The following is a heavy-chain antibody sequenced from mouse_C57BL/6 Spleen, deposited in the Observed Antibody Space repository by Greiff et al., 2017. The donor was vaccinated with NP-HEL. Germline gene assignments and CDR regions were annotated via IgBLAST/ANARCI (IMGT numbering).Heavy chain of an antibody. J-gene: IGHJ1*03. D-gene: IGHD2-5*01. CDR1: GYTFTSYW. CDR2: IYPGNSDT. V-gene: IGHV1-5*01. Sequence: VQLQQSGTVLARPGASVKMSCKTSGYTFTSYWMLWVKQRPGQGLEWIGAIYPGNSDTSYNQKFKGKAKLTAVTSASTAYMELSSLTNEDSALYYCTRDSNYGYWYFDVWGTGTTVTVSS. CDR3: TRDSNYGYWYFDV.